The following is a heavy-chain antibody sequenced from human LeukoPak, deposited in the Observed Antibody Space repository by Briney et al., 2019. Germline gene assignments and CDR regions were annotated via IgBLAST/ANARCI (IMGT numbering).Heavy chain of an antibody. CDR3: ARDIVIGSGTYLD. J-gene: IGHJ4*02. V-gene: IGHV3-74*01. D-gene: IGHD3-10*01. CDR2: IGENGRNT. Sequence: GGSLRLSCTASGFTFSSHWMHWVRQAPGKGLVWVSRIGENGRNTNYADSAKGRFTISRDNAKSTLYLQMNSLRAEDTAVYYCARDIVIGSGTYLDWGQGTLVTVSS. CDR1: GFTFSSHW.